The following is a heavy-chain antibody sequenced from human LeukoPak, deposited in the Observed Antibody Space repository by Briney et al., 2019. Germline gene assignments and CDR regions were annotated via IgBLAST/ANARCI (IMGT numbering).Heavy chain of an antibody. CDR2: MSPNSGNT. CDR3: TVGPPNWGFDY. J-gene: IGHJ4*02. CDR1: RYTFTSHD. Sequence: GASVKVSCKASRYTFTSHDINWVRQATGQGFEWMGWMSPNSGNTGYAQRFQGRVATTRNTPISTAYMELSSLRSEDTAVYYCTVGPPNWGFDYWGQGTLVTVSS. D-gene: IGHD7-27*01. V-gene: IGHV1-8*01.